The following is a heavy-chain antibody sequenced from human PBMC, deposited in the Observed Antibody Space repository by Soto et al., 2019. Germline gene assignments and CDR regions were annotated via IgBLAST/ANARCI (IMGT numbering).Heavy chain of an antibody. D-gene: IGHD2-15*01. J-gene: IGHJ5*02. CDR3: ARGRVAATRRCWFDP. CDR2: INHSGST. Sequence: QVQLQQWGAGLLKPSETLSLTCAVYGGSFSGYYWSWIRQPPGKGLEWIGEINHSGSTNYNPSLKSRVTISVDTSNNQFTRKLSSVTAADTAVYYCARGRVAATRRCWFDPWGQGTLVTVSS. V-gene: IGHV4-34*01. CDR1: GGSFSGYY.